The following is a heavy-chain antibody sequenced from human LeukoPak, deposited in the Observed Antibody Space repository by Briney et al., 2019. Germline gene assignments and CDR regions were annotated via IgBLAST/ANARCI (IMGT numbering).Heavy chain of an antibody. CDR3: ARNENSGWGYFDY. V-gene: IGHV3-23*01. J-gene: IGHJ4*02. CDR2: IGGSNGIT. Sequence: GGSLRLSCAASRFTFNSYAMSWVHQAPGKGLEWVSVIGGSNGITFYVGSVKGRFTISRDNSKDTLYLQMNSLRAEDTAVYYCARNENSGWGYFDYWGQGTLVTVSS. CDR1: RFTFNSYA. D-gene: IGHD5-12*01.